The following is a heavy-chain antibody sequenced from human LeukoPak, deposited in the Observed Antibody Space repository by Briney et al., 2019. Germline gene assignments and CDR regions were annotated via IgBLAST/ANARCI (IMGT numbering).Heavy chain of an antibody. CDR2: IYSGGST. CDR1: GFTVSSNY. CDR3: ARVRAMLREIIPREIDY. V-gene: IGHV3-53*01. Sequence: PGGSLRLSCAASGFTVSSNYMSWVRQAPGEGLEWVSLIYSGGSTYYADSVKGRFTISRDNSKNTLYLQMNSLRAEDTAIYYCARVRAMLREIIPREIDYWGQGTLVTVSS. D-gene: IGHD3-10*01. J-gene: IGHJ4*02.